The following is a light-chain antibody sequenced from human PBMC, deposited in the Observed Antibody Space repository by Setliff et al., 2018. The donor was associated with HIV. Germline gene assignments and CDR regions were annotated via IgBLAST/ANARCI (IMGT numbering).Light chain of an antibody. V-gene: IGLV2-11*01. CDR1: SSDVGAYNR. CDR2: DVD. Sequence: QSVLTQPPSVSGSPGQSVTISCTGTSSDVGAYNRVSWYQQHPGKPPKLIIYDVDKGPSGVPDRFSGSKSGNTASLTVSGLQAEDEAGYYCCSHAGTFYVFGTGTKVTVL. CDR3: CSHAGTFYV. J-gene: IGLJ1*01.